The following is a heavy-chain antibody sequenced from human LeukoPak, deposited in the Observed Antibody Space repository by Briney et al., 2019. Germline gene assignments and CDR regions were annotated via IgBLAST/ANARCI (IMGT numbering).Heavy chain of an antibody. V-gene: IGHV4-34*01. CDR3: ARGKYSSGWYYKGYFDY. CDR1: GGSFSGYY. CDR2: INHSGST. D-gene: IGHD6-19*01. Sequence: SETLSLTCAVYGGSFSGYYWSWIRQPPGNGLEWIGEINHSGSTNYNPSLKSRVTISVDTSKNQFSLKLSSVTAADTAVYYCARGKYSSGWYYKGYFDYWGQGTLVTVSS. J-gene: IGHJ4*02.